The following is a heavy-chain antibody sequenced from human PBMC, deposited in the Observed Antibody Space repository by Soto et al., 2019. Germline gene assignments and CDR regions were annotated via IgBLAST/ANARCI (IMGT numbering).Heavy chain of an antibody. Sequence: GGSLRLSCAASGFTFSSYWMHWVRQAPGKGLEWVSSINKDGSEINYADPVKGRFTISRDNAKNSLHLQMNSLGAEDTALYYCARTGSYHYYYFMDVWGKGTTVTVSS. J-gene: IGHJ6*03. V-gene: IGHV3-7*01. CDR1: GFTFSSYW. CDR3: ARTGSYHYYYFMDV. CDR2: INKDGSEI.